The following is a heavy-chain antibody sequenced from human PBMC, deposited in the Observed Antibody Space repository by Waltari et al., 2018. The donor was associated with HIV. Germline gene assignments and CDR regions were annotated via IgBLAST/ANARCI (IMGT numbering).Heavy chain of an antibody. D-gene: IGHD3-22*01. CDR1: GGTFTS. J-gene: IGHJ4*02. Sequence: QVQLLQSGAEVKKPGSSVQVSCKASGGTFTSWVRQAPGQGLVWLGGIIPLLGRTNYAQKVMGRVSITADEVTSTVYLELTSLSSEDTAVYFCARDGDHSSSGYLASWGQGALVTVSS. CDR2: IIPLLGRT. CDR3: ARDGDHSSSGYLAS. V-gene: IGHV1-69*11.